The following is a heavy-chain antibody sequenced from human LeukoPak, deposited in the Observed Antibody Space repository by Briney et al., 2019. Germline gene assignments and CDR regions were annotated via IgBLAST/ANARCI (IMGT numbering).Heavy chain of an antibody. Sequence: PGGSLRLSCAASGFTFSSYWMHWVRQAPGKGLVWVSLINSDGSSTIYADSVKGRLTISRDNAKNTLYLQMNSLRAEDTAVYYCARGLTIFGVVNDAFDIWGQGTMVTVSS. J-gene: IGHJ3*02. CDR1: GFTFSSYW. CDR3: ARGLTIFGVVNDAFDI. D-gene: IGHD3-3*01. V-gene: IGHV3-74*01. CDR2: INSDGSST.